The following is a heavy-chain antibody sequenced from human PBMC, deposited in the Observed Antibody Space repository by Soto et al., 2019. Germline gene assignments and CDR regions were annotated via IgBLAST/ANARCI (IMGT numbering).Heavy chain of an antibody. D-gene: IGHD6-25*01. Sequence: GESLKISCKGSGYSFTSYWIGWVRQMPGKGLEWMGIIYPGDSDTRYSPSFQGQVTISADKSISTAYLQWSSLKASDTAMYYCARRKAAAGTKIGLDPGGKETLVTVSS. CDR2: IYPGDSDT. CDR1: GYSFTSYW. CDR3: ARRKAAAGTKIGLDP. J-gene: IGHJ5*02. V-gene: IGHV5-51*01.